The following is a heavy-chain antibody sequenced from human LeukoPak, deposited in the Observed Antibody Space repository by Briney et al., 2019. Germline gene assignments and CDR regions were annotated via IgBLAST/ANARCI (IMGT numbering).Heavy chain of an antibody. CDR3: ARAEAASRRYFDY. V-gene: IGHV1-2*02. CDR1: GYTFTGYY. J-gene: IGHJ4*01. CDR2: INPNSGGT. Sequence: ASVTVSCKASGYTFTGYYMHWVRQAPGQGLEWMGWINPNSGGTNYAQKFQGRVTMTRDTSISTAYMGLSRLRSDDTAVYYCARAEAASRRYFDYWGHGNLVSVSS. D-gene: IGHD6-6*01.